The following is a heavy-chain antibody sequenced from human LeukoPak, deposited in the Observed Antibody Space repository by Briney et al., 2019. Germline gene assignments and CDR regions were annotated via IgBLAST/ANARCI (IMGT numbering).Heavy chain of an antibody. V-gene: IGHV3-23*01. CDR1: GFTFTNYA. Sequence: GGSLRLSCAASGFTFTNYAMTWVRQAPGKGLEWVSTISGSGGRTYYADSVKGRFTISRDNSKNTLNLQMNSLRAEDTAEYYCAKDRTYCSSTSCYGTYYFDYWGQGTLVTVSS. CDR2: ISGSGGRT. J-gene: IGHJ4*02. D-gene: IGHD2-2*01. CDR3: AKDRTYCSSTSCYGTYYFDY.